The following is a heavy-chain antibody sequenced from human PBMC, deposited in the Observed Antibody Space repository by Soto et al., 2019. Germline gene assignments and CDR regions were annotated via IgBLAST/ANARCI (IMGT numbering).Heavy chain of an antibody. J-gene: IGHJ6*02. D-gene: IGHD3-22*01. Sequence: HPGGSLRLSCAASGFTFSSYSMNWVRQAPGKGLEWVSYISSSSSTIYYADSVRGRFTISRDNAKNSLYLQMNSLRDEDTAVYYCARDNYYDRYYGMDVWGQGTTVTVSS. CDR2: ISSSSSTI. V-gene: IGHV3-48*02. CDR3: ARDNYYDRYYGMDV. CDR1: GFTFSSYS.